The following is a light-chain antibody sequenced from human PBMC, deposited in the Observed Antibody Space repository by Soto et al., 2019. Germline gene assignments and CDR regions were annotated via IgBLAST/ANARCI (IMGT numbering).Light chain of an antibody. CDR3: QHYNAYSRT. Sequence: DIQMTQSPSTLSASIGDRVTITCRASQSIDTSLAWYQQKPGKAPKLLIYKASSLQSGVPSRFSGSGSGTEFTLTISSLQPDDFATYSCQHYNAYSRTFGQGTKVEV. CDR1: QSIDTS. V-gene: IGKV1-5*03. CDR2: KAS. J-gene: IGKJ1*01.